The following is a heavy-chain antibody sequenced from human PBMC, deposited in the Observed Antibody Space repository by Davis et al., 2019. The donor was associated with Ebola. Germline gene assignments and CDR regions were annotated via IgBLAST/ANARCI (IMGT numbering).Heavy chain of an antibody. Sequence: GGSLRLSCAASGFTFTTYAMSWVRQAPGMGLEWVSAITTSGRTTGYADSVKGRFTISRDNSKNTLYLQMNSLRAEDTAVYYCAKDHGYSSGWYRVEGGDYWGQGTLVTVSS. CDR3: AKDHGYSSGWYRVEGGDY. CDR1: GFTFTTYA. J-gene: IGHJ4*02. CDR2: ITTSGRTT. D-gene: IGHD6-19*01. V-gene: IGHV3-23*01.